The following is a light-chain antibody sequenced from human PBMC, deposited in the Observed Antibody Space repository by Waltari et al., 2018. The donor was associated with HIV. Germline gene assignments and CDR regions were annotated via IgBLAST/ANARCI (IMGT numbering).Light chain of an antibody. CDR2: DDS. CDR3: QVGDSSSDHLFV. J-gene: IGLJ1*01. V-gene: IGLV3-21*02. Sequence: SYVLTQPPSVSMAPGQTARITCGGNNIGSKSVHWYQQKPGQAPVLVVYDDSDRPSGIPERFSGSNSGNTATLTINRVEAGDEADYYCQVGDSSSDHLFVLGTGTKVTVL. CDR1: NIGSKS.